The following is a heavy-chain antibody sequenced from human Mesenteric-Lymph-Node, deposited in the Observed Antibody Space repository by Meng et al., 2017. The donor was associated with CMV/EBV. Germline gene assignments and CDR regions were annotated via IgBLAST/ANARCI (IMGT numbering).Heavy chain of an antibody. CDR1: GGSISTYY. V-gene: IGHV4-59*01. Sequence: SETLSLTCTVSGGSISTYYWSCIRQPPGKGLEWIGYIHYSGSTNYNPSLKSRVTISVDTSKNQFSLKLSSVTAADTAMYYCARGYDSSGYSRGRYYGMDVWGQGTTVTVSS. J-gene: IGHJ6*02. D-gene: IGHD3-22*01. CDR3: ARGYDSSGYSRGRYYGMDV. CDR2: IHYSGST.